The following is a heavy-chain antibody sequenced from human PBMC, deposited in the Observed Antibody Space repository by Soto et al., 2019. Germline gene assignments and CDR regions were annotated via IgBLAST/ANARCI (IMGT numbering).Heavy chain of an antibody. D-gene: IGHD3-22*01. CDR2: ISYDGSNK. CDR1: GFTFSSYG. V-gene: IGHV3-30*18. Sequence: GGSLRLSCAASGFTFSSYGMHWVRQAPGKGLEWVAVISYDGSNKYYADSVKGRFTISRDNSKNTLYLQMNSLRAEDTAVYYWAKPYYDISGYPQGVFYFGGKGTLAPVS. J-gene: IGHJ3*01. CDR3: AKPYYDISGYPQGVFYF.